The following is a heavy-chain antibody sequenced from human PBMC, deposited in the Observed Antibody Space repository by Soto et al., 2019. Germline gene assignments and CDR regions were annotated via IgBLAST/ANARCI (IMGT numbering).Heavy chain of an antibody. CDR1: GFTFSSYS. CDR2: ISYSSSYI. CDR3: AGSSGGP. J-gene: IGHJ5*02. V-gene: IGHV3-21*01. D-gene: IGHD6-19*01. Sequence: EVQLVESGGGLVKPGGSLRLSCAASGFTFSSYSMNWVRQAPGKGLEWVSYISYSSSYIYYADSVKGRLTISRDNAKNTPYLQMSNLRDDDTAVYCCAGSSGGPWGQGTMVTVSS.